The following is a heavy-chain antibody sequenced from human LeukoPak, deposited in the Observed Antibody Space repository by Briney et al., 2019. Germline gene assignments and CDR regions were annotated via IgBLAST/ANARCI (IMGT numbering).Heavy chain of an antibody. V-gene: IGHV1-69*13. Sequence: GASVRVSCKASGGTLSTCSISWVRQAPGQGLEWMGGIIPIFNTINYAQRFQGRVTLTADESTNTAYMELSSLRSEDTAVYYCARGLSRWSTPTSSYYYRMDVWGQGTTVAVSS. J-gene: IGHJ6*02. CDR3: ARGLSRWSTPTSSYYYRMDV. CDR1: GGTLSTCS. CDR2: IIPIFNTI. D-gene: IGHD4-23*01.